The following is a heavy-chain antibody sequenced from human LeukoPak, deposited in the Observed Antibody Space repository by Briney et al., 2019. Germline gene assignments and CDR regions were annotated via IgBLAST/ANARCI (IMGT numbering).Heavy chain of an antibody. D-gene: IGHD3-3*01. Sequence: SVKVSCKASGGTFSSYAISWVRQAPGQGLEWMGGIIPIFGTANYAQKFQGRVTITADESTSTAYMELSSLRSEDTAVYYCATDPRITIFGVVINNFDYWGQGTLVTVSS. CDR1: GGTFSSYA. J-gene: IGHJ4*02. CDR3: ATDPRITIFGVVINNFDY. CDR2: IIPIFGTA. V-gene: IGHV1-69*13.